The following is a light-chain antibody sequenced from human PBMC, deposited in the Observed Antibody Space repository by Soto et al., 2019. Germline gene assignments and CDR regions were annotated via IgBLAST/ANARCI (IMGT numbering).Light chain of an antibody. Sequence: IQLTQSPSSLSASVGDRVTITCRASQGISSFLAWYQQKPGKAPKLLIYGASTLQSGVPSRFSVSGSGTDFTLTIGSLQPEDFATYYCQQLNSFPIPFGPGTKVHIK. CDR3: QQLNSFPIP. J-gene: IGKJ3*01. CDR1: QGISSF. CDR2: GAS. V-gene: IGKV1-9*01.